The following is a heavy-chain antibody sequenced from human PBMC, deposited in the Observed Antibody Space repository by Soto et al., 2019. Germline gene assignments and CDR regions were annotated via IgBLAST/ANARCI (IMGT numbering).Heavy chain of an antibody. V-gene: IGHV3-48*01. Sequence: PGGSLRLSCAASGFTFSSYSMNWVRQAPGKGLEWVSYISSSSSSTIYYADSVKGRFTISRDNAKNSLYLQMNSLRAEDTAVYYCARDHLRFGYYYYMDVWGKGTTVTVSS. CDR3: ARDHLRFGYYYYMDV. CDR1: GFTFSSYS. J-gene: IGHJ6*03. CDR2: ISSSSSSTI. D-gene: IGHD3-3*01.